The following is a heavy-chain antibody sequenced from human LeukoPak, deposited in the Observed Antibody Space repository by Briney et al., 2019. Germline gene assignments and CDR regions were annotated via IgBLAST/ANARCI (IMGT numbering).Heavy chain of an antibody. Sequence: PSETLSLTCTVSGGSISSYYWSWIRQPPGKGLEWIGYIYYSGSTNYNPSLKSRVTISVDTSKNQFSLKLSSVTAAGTAVYYCARNYLQNWFDPWGQGTLVTVSS. CDR2: IYYSGST. CDR1: GGSISSYY. D-gene: IGHD3-10*01. V-gene: IGHV4-59*01. J-gene: IGHJ5*02. CDR3: ARNYLQNWFDP.